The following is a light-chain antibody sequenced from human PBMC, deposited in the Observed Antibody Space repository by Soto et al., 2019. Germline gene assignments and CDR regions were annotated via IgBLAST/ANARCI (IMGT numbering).Light chain of an antibody. J-gene: IGKJ1*01. Sequence: EIVLTQSPATLSLSPGERATLSCRASQSVSSYLAWYQQKPGQAPRLLIYDASNRATGIPARFSGSGSGTDFTLTISSLEPEDFAVYYCQQRSHPTWTFGQGTKVEIK. V-gene: IGKV3-11*01. CDR2: DAS. CDR3: QQRSHPTWT. CDR1: QSVSSY.